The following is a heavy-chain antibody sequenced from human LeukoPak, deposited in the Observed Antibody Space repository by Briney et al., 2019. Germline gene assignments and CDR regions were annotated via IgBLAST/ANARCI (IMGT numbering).Heavy chain of an antibody. CDR2: VTSNGGGT. J-gene: IGHJ5*02. Sequence: GGSLRLSCAASGFKFDDYDMSWVRQVPGKGLEWVAEVTSNGGGTGYADSVKGRFAISRDKTKNSVFLQMDSLRTEGTALYYCVRDPFGSSTTGCSFEDWSDPWGQGTLVTVSS. D-gene: IGHD2-2*01. V-gene: IGHV3-20*04. CDR3: VRDPFGSSTTGCSFEDWSDP. CDR1: GFKFDDYD.